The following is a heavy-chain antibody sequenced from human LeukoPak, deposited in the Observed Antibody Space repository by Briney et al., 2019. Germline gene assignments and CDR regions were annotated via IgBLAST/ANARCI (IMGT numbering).Heavy chain of an antibody. Sequence: GGSLRLSCAASGFTFSGSDMSWVRQAPGSGLEWVSSIRHSDSNTYYADSVMGRFTISRDNSKNTLYLQMNSLSAEDTAVYYCAKRGNPTVGHHYLDVWGKGTTVSVSS. J-gene: IGHJ6*03. V-gene: IGHV3-23*05. CDR3: AKRGNPTVGHHYLDV. D-gene: IGHD1-1*01. CDR2: IRHSDSNT. CDR1: GFTFSGSD.